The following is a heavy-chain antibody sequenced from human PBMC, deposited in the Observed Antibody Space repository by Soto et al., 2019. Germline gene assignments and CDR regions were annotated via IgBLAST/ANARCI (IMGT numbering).Heavy chain of an antibody. CDR3: ASRRLDCCGGTSCYVFEY. V-gene: IGHV3-23*01. D-gene: IGHD2-21*01. Sequence: GGSLRLSCAASGFTFSSYTMNWVRQAPGKGLEWVSTVSYTGNTTYYADSVKGRFTISRDNSRNTVYLQMNSLRAEDTALYYCASRRLDCCGGTSCYVFEYWGQGTLVTVSS. CDR1: GFTFSSYT. CDR2: VSYTGNTT. J-gene: IGHJ4*02.